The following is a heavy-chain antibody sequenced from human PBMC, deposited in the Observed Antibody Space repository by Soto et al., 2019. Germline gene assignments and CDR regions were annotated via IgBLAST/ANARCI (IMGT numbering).Heavy chain of an antibody. D-gene: IGHD3-10*01. CDR3: ARVGGFGATTIDY. CDR2: IYYSGST. CDR1: GGSISSGDYY. J-gene: IGHJ4*02. V-gene: IGHV4-30-4*01. Sequence: QVQLQESGPGLVKPSQTLSLTCTVSGGSISSGDYYWSWIRQPPGKGLEWIGYIYYSGSTYYNPSPPSRATISVDTSKNQFSLKLSSVTAADTAVYYCARVGGFGATTIDYWGQGTLVTVSS.